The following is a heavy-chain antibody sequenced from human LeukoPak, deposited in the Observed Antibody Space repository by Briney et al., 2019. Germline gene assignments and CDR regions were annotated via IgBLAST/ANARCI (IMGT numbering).Heavy chain of an antibody. Sequence: SETLSLTCTVSGGSISSYYWSWIRQPPGKGLEWIGYIYYSGSTNYNPSLKSRVTISVDTSKNQFSLKLSSVTAADTAVYYCASDQGYDFWSGYYTDWGQGTLVTVSS. D-gene: IGHD3-3*01. CDR1: GGSISSYY. CDR3: ASDQGYDFWSGYYTD. CDR2: IYYSGST. J-gene: IGHJ4*02. V-gene: IGHV4-59*01.